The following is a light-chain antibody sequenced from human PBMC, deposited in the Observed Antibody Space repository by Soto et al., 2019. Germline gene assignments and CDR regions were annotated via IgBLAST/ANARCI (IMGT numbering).Light chain of an antibody. Sequence: DIVMTQSPLSLPVTPGEPASISCRSSQSLLHSNGYNYLDWYLQKPGQSPQLLIYLGSNRASGVPDRFSGSGSGTEFTLTISSLQSEDFAVYYCQQYKNWPRTFGQGTKVDIK. CDR1: QSLLHSNGYNY. CDR3: QQYKNWPRT. CDR2: LGS. J-gene: IGKJ1*01. V-gene: IGKV2-28*01.